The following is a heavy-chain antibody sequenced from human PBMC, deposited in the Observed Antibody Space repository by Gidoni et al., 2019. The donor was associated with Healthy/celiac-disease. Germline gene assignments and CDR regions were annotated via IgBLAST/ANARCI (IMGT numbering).Heavy chain of an antibody. CDR2: IIPIFGTA. CDR1: GGTFSSYA. V-gene: IGHV1-69*01. CDR3: ARGGVVVAATTLPGMDV. D-gene: IGHD2-15*01. J-gene: IGHJ6*02. Sequence: QVQLVQSGAEVKKPGSSVKVSCKASGGTFSSYAISWVRQAPGQGLEWMGGIIPIFGTANYAQKFQGRVTITADESTSTAYMELSSLRSEDTAVYYCARGGVVVAATTLPGMDVWGQGTTVTVSS.